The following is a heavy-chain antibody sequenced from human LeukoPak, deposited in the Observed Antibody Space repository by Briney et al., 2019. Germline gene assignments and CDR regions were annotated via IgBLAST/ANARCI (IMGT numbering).Heavy chain of an antibody. V-gene: IGHV3-7*01. CDR2: IKQDGSEK. D-gene: IGHD3-3*01. CDR1: GFTFSSYW. CDR3: AKGGENFWSGYILDY. J-gene: IGHJ4*02. Sequence: PGGSLRLSCAASGFTFSSYWMSWVRQAPGKGLEWVANIKQDGSEKYYVDSVKGRFTISRDNSKNTLYLQMNSLRAEDTAVYYCAKGGENFWSGYILDYWGQGTLVTVSS.